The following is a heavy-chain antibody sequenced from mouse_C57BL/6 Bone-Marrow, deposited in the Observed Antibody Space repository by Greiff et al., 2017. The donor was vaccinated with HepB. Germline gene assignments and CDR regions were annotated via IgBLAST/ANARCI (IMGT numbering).Heavy chain of an antibody. J-gene: IGHJ1*03. Sequence: EVQLVESGEGLVKPGGSLKLSCAASGFTFSSYAMSWVRQTPEKRLEWVAYISSGGDYIYYADTVKGRFTISRDNARNTLYLQMSSLKSEDTAMYYCTRANYDGYLYWYFDVWGTGTTVTVSS. CDR3: TRANYDGYLYWYFDV. CDR1: GFTFSSYA. V-gene: IGHV5-9-1*02. D-gene: IGHD2-3*01. CDR2: ISSGGDYI.